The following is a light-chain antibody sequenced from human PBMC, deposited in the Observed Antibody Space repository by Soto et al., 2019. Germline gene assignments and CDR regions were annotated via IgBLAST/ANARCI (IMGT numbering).Light chain of an antibody. CDR1: QSVSSY. J-gene: IGKJ4*01. CDR2: DAS. V-gene: IGKV3-11*01. CDR3: HQYNKWPLT. Sequence: EILLTQSPATLSLSPGERATLSCRASQSVSSYLAWFQQIPGQAPRLLMYDASNRATGIPARFSGSGSGTEFTLTISSLQSEDFAVYYCHQYNKWPLTFGGGTKVDIK.